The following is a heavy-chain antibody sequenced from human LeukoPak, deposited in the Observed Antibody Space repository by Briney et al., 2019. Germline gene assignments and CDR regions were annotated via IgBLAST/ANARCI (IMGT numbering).Heavy chain of an antibody. J-gene: IGHJ4*02. CDR1: GYIFINYY. D-gene: IGHD3-22*01. Sequence: GASVKVSCKASGYIFINYYIHWVRQAPGQGLEWMGWISAYNGNTNYAQKLQGRVTMTTDTSTSTAYMELRSLRSDDTAVYYCARDITMIVVAAGYWGQGTLVTVSS. CDR2: ISAYNGNT. CDR3: ARDITMIVVAAGY. V-gene: IGHV1-18*04.